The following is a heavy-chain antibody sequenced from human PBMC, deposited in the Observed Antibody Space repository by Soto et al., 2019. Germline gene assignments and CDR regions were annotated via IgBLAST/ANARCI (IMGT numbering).Heavy chain of an antibody. D-gene: IGHD6-19*01. CDR2: VSASIGNT. V-gene: IGHV1-18*04. CDR3: ASGAVAGSNFDY. J-gene: IGHJ4*02. CDR1: GYTFTSYG. Sequence: VEIACSVPGYTFTSYGISWVRHSPAQWLKWVGWVSASIGNTNYAQKLQGRVTMPTDPSTSTAYMERRSLRSDDTAVYYWASGAVAGSNFDYLGQGTLLTVSS.